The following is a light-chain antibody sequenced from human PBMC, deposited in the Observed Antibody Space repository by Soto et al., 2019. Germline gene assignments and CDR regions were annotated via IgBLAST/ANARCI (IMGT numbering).Light chain of an antibody. CDR2: AAS. J-gene: IGKJ1*01. V-gene: IGKV1-39*01. Sequence: DIQMTQSPSSLSASVGARVTITCRASQSISSYLNWYQQKPGKAPKLLIYAASSLQSGVPSRFSGSGSGTDCTLTISSLQPEDVATYYCQQSYSTPRTLGQGTKVDI. CDR1: QSISSY. CDR3: QQSYSTPRT.